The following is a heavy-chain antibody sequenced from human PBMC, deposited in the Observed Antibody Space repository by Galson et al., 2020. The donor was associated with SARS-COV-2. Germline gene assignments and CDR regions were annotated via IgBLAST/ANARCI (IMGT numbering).Heavy chain of an antibody. V-gene: IGHV3-43*01. Sequence: GGSLRLSCAASGFTFDDYTMHWVRQAPGKGLEWVSLISWDGGSTYYADSVKGRFTISRDNSKNSLYLQMNSLRTEDTALYYCAKDVSRFLETTGMDVWGQGTTVTVSS. J-gene: IGHJ6*02. CDR2: ISWDGGST. D-gene: IGHD3-3*01. CDR3: AKDVSRFLETTGMDV. CDR1: GFTFDDYT.